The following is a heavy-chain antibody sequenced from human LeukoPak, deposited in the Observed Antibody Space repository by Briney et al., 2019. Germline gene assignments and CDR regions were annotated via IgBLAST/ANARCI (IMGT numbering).Heavy chain of an antibody. V-gene: IGHV1-24*01. D-gene: IGHD5-12*01. J-gene: IGHJ5*02. CDR2: FDPEDGET. CDR1: GYTLTELS. Sequence: RASVKVSCKVSGYTLTELSMHWVRQAPGKGLEWMGGFDPEDGETIYAQKFQGRVTMTEDTSTDTAYMELSSLRSEDKAVYYCATSGKYSGYNWFDPWGQGTLDTVSS. CDR3: ATSGKYSGYNWFDP.